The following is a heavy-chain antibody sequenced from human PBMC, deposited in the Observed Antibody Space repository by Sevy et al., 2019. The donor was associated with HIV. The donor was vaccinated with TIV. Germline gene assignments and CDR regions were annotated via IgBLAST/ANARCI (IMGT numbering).Heavy chain of an antibody. Sequence: GGSLRLSCAGSGFTFSSYAMNWVRQAPGKGLEWVSAIRGNGGSTFYADSVKGRFSISRDNSKNTLYLQMNSLRAEDTAIYYCAKDLLIVVGEGMDVWGQGTTVTVSS. CDR1: GFTFSSYA. J-gene: IGHJ6*02. CDR2: IRGNGGST. V-gene: IGHV3-23*01. D-gene: IGHD2-2*01. CDR3: AKDLLIVVGEGMDV.